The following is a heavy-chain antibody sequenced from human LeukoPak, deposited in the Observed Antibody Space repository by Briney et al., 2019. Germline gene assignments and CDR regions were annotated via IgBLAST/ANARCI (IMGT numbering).Heavy chain of an antibody. CDR3: ARAPMGVGATRYFDY. V-gene: IGHV1-69*04. CDR1: GGTFSSYA. J-gene: IGHJ4*02. Sequence: VASVKVSCKASGGTFSSYAISWVRQAPGQGLEWMGRIIPILGIANYAQKFQGRVTITADKSTSTAYMELSSLRSEDTAVYYCARAPMGVGATRYFDYCGQGTLVTVSS. CDR2: IIPILGIA. D-gene: IGHD1-26*01.